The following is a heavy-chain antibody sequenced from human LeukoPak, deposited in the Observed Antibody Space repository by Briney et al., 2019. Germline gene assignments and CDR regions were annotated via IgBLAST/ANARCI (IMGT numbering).Heavy chain of an antibody. D-gene: IGHD3-22*01. CDR3: ARSYDSSGCSLGVY. Sequence: SCKASGFTFTSYAMHWVRQAPGKGLEYVSAISSNGGSTYYANSVKGRFTISRDNSKNTLYLQMGSLRAEDMAVYYCARSYDSSGCSLGVYWGQGTLVTVSS. V-gene: IGHV3-64*01. J-gene: IGHJ4*02. CDR2: ISSNGGST. CDR1: GFTFTSYA.